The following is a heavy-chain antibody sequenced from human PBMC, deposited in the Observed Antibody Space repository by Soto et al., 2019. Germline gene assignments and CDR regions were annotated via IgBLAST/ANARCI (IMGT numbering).Heavy chain of an antibody. V-gene: IGHV4-34*01. CDR3: AREGESIAARPDYYYYYMDV. J-gene: IGHJ6*03. D-gene: IGHD6-6*01. Sequence: SETLSLTCAVYGGSFSGYYWSWIRQPPGKGLEWIGEINHSGSTNYNPSLKSRVTISVDTSKNQFSLKLSSVTAADTAVYYCAREGESIAARPDYYYYYMDVWGKGTTVTVS. CDR1: GGSFSGYY. CDR2: INHSGST.